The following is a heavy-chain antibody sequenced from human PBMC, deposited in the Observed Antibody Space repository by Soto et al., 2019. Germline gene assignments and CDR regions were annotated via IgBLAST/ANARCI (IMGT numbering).Heavy chain of an antibody. CDR2: IDPSDSYT. V-gene: IGHV5-10-1*01. CDR3: ARPYYYDSSGYYCQLDVFDI. CDR1: GYNFTSDW. J-gene: IGHJ3*02. D-gene: IGHD3-22*01. Sequence: PGESLKISFKGSGYNFTSDWISWVRQMPGKGLEWMGRIDPSDSYTNYSPSFQGHVTISADKSINTAYLQWSSLRASDTAMYYCARPYYYDSSGYYCQLDVFDIWGQGTMVTVSS.